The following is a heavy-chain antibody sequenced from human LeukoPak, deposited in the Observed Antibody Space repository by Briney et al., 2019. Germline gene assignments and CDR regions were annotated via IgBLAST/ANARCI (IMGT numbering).Heavy chain of an antibody. CDR2: ISSSGSTI. Sequence: GGSLRLSCAVSGFTFSDYYMSWIRQAPGKGLEWVSYISSSGSTIYYADSVKGRFTISRDNAKNSLYLQMNSLRAEDTAVYYCAREPPQYCSGGSCYPSSYAFDIWGQGTMVTVSS. CDR1: GFTFSDYY. D-gene: IGHD2-15*01. J-gene: IGHJ3*02. CDR3: AREPPQYCSGGSCYPSSYAFDI. V-gene: IGHV3-11*01.